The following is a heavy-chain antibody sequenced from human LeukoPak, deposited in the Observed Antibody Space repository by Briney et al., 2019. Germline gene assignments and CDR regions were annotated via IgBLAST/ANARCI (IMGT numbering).Heavy chain of an antibody. CDR3: ATFFGYDFGY. V-gene: IGHV3-72*01. D-gene: IGHD5-12*01. CDR2: SRNKANSYIT. J-gene: IGHJ4*02. CDR1: GLTFGDHF. Sequence: GLCLRLSCAASGLTFGDHFLDWVRQAPGKGLEWVGRSRNKANSYITEYAASVKGRFTISRDDSTNSVYLQMNSLKAEDTSVYYCATFFGYDFGYWGQGTLVTVSS.